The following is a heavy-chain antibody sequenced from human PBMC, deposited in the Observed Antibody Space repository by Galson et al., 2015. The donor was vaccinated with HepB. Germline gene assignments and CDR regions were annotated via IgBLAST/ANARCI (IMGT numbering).Heavy chain of an antibody. D-gene: IGHD1-1*01. J-gene: IGHJ4*01. CDR2: IIPIFGRR. CDR3: ATPTMVLPSTGVRLEAFDI. Sequence: SVKVSCKASGGTFSHFVISWVRQAPGQGLEWMAGIIPIFGRREYAEKFQGRVTLIADETTSTAYMELSNLSSNDTAVYFCATPTMVLPSTGVRLEAFDIWGQGTVVVVSS. V-gene: IGHV1-69*13. CDR1: GGTFSHFV.